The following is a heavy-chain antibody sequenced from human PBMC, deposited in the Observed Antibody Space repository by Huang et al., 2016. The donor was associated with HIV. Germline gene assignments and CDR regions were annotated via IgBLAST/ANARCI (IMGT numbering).Heavy chain of an antibody. V-gene: IGHV1-69*13. J-gene: IGHJ4*02. D-gene: IGHD3-22*01. CDR1: GGTFSSYA. CDR2: ISPIVGTA. Sequence: QVQLVQSGAEVKKPGSSVKVSCKASGGTFSSYAISWVRQAPGQGLEWMVGISPIVGTANYAQKFQGRVTITADESTSTAYMELSSLRSEDTAVYYCARARGYYDSSVSYYFDYWGQGTLVTVSS. CDR3: ARARGYYDSSVSYYFDY.